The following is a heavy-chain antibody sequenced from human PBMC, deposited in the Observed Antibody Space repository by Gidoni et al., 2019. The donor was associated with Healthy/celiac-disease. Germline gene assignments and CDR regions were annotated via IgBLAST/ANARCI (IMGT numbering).Heavy chain of an antibody. Sequence: QVQLQESGPGLVKPSQTLSLTCTVSGGSISSGDYYWSWIRQPPGKGLEWIGYIYYSGSTYYNPSLKSRVTISVDTSKNQFSLKLSSVTAADTAVYYCARDGAGYCSGGSCRPYYYYYGMDVWGQGTTVTVSS. CDR2: IYYSGST. D-gene: IGHD2-15*01. CDR1: GGSISSGDYY. J-gene: IGHJ6*02. V-gene: IGHV4-30-4*01. CDR3: ARDGAGYCSGGSCRPYYYYYGMDV.